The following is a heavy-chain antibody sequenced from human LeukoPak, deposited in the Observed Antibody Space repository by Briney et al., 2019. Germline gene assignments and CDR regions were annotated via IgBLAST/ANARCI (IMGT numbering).Heavy chain of an antibody. V-gene: IGHV4-4*02. D-gene: IGHD3-10*01. J-gene: IGHJ4*02. Sequence: PSGTLSLTCAVSGGSISTNNWWHWVRQPPGKGLEWIGEINHSGSTNYNPSLKSRVTISVDTSKNQFSLKLSSVTAADTAVYYCARGSMVRGVIIVPPFDYWGQGTLVTVSS. CDR1: GGSISTNNW. CDR2: INHSGST. CDR3: ARGSMVRGVIIVPPFDY.